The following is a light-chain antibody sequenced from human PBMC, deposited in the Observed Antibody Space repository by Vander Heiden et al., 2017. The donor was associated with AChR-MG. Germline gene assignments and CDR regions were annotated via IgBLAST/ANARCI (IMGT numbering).Light chain of an antibody. CDR1: QTIGSSY. V-gene: IGKV3-20*01. CDR2: GAS. Sequence: EIVLTQSPGTLSLPPGERATLSCRASQTIGSSYLAWYQQKSGQAPRLLIYGASSRPTDSPDRVSGSGSGTDFTLTISRLEPEDFSGYYCQQYGSSPPYTFGQGTKLEIK. CDR3: QQYGSSPPYT. J-gene: IGKJ2*01.